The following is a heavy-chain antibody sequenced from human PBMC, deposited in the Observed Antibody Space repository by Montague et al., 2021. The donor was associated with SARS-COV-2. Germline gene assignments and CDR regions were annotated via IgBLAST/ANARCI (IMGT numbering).Heavy chain of an antibody. D-gene: IGHD6-6*01. J-gene: IGHJ6*03. V-gene: IGHV1-69*13. CDR2: IIPIFGTA. CDR3: ARGLWSSSTYYYYYMDV. CDR1: GGTFSSYA. Sequence: SGKVSFKASGGTFSSYAISWVRQAPGQGLEWMGGIIPIFGTANYAQKFQGRVTITADESTSTAYMELSSLRSEDTAVYYCARGLWSSSTYYYYYMDVWGKGTTVTVSS.